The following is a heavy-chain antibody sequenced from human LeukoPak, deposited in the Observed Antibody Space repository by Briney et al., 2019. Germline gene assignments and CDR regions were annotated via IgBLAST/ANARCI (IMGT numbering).Heavy chain of an antibody. Sequence: ASVKVSCKASGYTFTGYYMHWVRQAPGQGLEWMGIINPSGGSTSYAQKFQGRVTMTRDMSTSTVYMELSRLRSDDTAVYYCAGSQGDWGQGTLVTVSS. CDR3: AGSQGD. V-gene: IGHV1-46*01. CDR2: INPSGGST. CDR1: GYTFTGYY. J-gene: IGHJ4*02.